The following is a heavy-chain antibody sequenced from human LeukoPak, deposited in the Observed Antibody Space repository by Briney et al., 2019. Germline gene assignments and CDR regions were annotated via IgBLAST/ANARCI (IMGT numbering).Heavy chain of an antibody. V-gene: IGHV3-7*01. CDR1: GFTFSSYW. Sequence: SGGSLRLSCAASGFTFSSYWMSWVRQAPGKGLEWVANIKQDGSEKYYVDSVKGRFTISRDNAKNSLYLQMNSLRAEDTAVSYCAREETHYDFSSPHNYFDYWGQGTLVTVSS. CDR3: AREETHYDFSSPHNYFDY. CDR2: IKQDGSEK. D-gene: IGHD3-3*01. J-gene: IGHJ4*02.